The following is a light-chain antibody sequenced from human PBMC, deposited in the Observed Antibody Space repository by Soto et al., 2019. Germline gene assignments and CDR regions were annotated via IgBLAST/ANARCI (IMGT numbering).Light chain of an antibody. J-gene: IGKJ2*01. CDR2: WAS. CDR1: QSVLDISNNKNY. Sequence: DIVMTQSPDSLAMSLGERATINCKSSQSVLDISNNKNYLAWYQQKPRQPPKLLIYWASARESGVPDRFSGSGSGTDFTLPISSLQAEDVAVYYCQQYYRTPPTFGQGTKLEIK. CDR3: QQYYRTPPT. V-gene: IGKV4-1*01.